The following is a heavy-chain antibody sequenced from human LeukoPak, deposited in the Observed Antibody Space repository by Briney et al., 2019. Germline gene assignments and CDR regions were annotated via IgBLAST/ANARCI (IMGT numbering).Heavy chain of an antibody. CDR1: GFSFSSYE. J-gene: IGHJ6*04. Sequence: GGSLILSCAASGFSFSSYEMNWARQAPGEGLGLVSYISSSGSTLYYADSVTGRFTISRDNAKNSLYLQMNSLRAEDTAVYYCAELGITMIGGVWGKGTTVTISS. D-gene: IGHD3-10*02. V-gene: IGHV3-48*03. CDR2: ISSSGSTL. CDR3: AELGITMIGGV.